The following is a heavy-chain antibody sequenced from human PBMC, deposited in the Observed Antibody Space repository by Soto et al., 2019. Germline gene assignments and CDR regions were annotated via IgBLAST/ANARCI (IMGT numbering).Heavy chain of an antibody. CDR3: AREAQQLSRPYYFDY. Sequence: QVQLVQSGAEVKKPGASVKASCKASGYTFTSYGISWVRQAPGQGLEWMGWISAYNGNTNYAQKLQGRVTMTTDTSTSTAYMELRSLRSDDTAVYYCAREAQQLSRPYYFDYWGQGTLVTVSS. CDR1: GYTFTSYG. D-gene: IGHD6-13*01. V-gene: IGHV1-18*01. CDR2: ISAYNGNT. J-gene: IGHJ4*02.